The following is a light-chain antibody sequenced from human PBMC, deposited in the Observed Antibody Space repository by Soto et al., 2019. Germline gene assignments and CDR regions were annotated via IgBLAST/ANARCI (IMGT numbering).Light chain of an antibody. V-gene: IGLV2-11*01. J-gene: IGLJ1*01. CDR2: DVI. Sequence: KYVSWYRQLPGKAPKLMIYDVITRPSGVPDRFSGSKSGNTASLTISGLQAEDEADYYCCSYAGDYPFVFGTGTKVTVL. CDR3: CSYAGDYPFV. CDR1: KY.